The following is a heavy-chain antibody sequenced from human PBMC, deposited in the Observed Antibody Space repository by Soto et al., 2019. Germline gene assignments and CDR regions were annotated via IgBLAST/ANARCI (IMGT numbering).Heavy chain of an antibody. CDR1: GGSISSSSYY. CDR2: IYYMGIA. Sequence: PSETLSLTCTVSGGSISSSSYYWGWIRQTPGKGLEWIGTIYYMGIAYYNPSLRSRVTISIDTSKNQFSLKLSSVTAADTAIYYCGRLEGLATISYYFDYWGQGALVTVSS. V-gene: IGHV4-39*01. CDR3: GRLEGLATISYYFDY. J-gene: IGHJ4*02. D-gene: IGHD3-9*01.